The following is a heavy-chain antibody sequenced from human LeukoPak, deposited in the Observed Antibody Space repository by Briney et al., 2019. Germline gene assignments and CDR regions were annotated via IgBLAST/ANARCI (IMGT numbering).Heavy chain of an antibody. V-gene: IGHV1-18*01. CDR3: ARESSAGSYQNDY. CDR1: GYSFTSYG. CDR2: ISAHNGAT. J-gene: IGHJ4*02. D-gene: IGHD3-10*01. Sequence: GASVKVSRKASGYSFTSYGISWVRQAPGQGLEWMGWISAHNGATNYAQNLQGRVTMTTDTSTNTAYMEVRSLRSDDTAVYYCARESSAGSYQNDYWGQGTLVTVSS.